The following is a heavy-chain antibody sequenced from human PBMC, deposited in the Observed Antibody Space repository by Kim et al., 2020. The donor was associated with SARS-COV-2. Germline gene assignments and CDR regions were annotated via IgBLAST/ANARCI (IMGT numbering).Heavy chain of an antibody. Sequence: ASVKVSCKASGYTFTSYAMHWVRQAPGQRLEWMGWINAGNGNTKYSQKFQGRVTITRDTSANTAYMELSSLRSEDTAVYYCARDPGYGGIFDYWGQGTLVTVSS. CDR1: GYTFTSYA. V-gene: IGHV1-3*01. CDR2: INAGNGNT. D-gene: IGHD4-17*01. CDR3: ARDPGYGGIFDY. J-gene: IGHJ4*02.